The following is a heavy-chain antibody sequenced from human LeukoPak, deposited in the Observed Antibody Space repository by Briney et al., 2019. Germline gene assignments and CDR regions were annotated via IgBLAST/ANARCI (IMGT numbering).Heavy chain of an antibody. CDR3: ARVGGGSDPYYAMDV. J-gene: IGHJ6*02. CDR1: GYSISSGYY. V-gene: IGHV4-38-2*02. Sequence: SETLFLTCTVSGYSISSGYYWGWIRQPPGKGLELIGSIHHSGATYYNPSLQSRVTISVDTSKNQFSLKLNSVNPEDTAVYYCARVGGGSDPYYAMDVWGQGTTVTVSS. CDR2: IHHSGAT. D-gene: IGHD2-15*01.